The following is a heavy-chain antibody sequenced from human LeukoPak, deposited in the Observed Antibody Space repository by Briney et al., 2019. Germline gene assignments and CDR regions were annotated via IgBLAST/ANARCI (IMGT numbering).Heavy chain of an antibody. J-gene: IGHJ3*02. CDR3: ARGRQNSGSYSDAFDI. CDR1: GFTFSSYG. CDR2: ISGSGGST. D-gene: IGHD1-26*01. Sequence: GGTLRLFCAASGFTFSSYGMSWVRQAPGKGLEWVSAISGSGGSTYYADSVKGRFTISRDNSKNTLYLQMNSLRAEDTAVYYCARGRQNSGSYSDAFDIWGQGTVVTVSS. V-gene: IGHV3-23*01.